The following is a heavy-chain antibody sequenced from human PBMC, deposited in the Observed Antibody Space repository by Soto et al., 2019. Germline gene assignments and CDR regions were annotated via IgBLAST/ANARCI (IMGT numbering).Heavy chain of an antibody. CDR2: IIPIFGTA. CDR1: GGTFSSYA. V-gene: IGHV1-69*13. J-gene: IGHJ6*02. D-gene: IGHD3-9*01. CDR3: ARGTADILTGLGGVGMDV. Sequence: GXSVKVSCKASGGTFSSYAISWGRQAPVQGLEWMGGIIPIFGTANYAQKFQGRVTITADESTSTAYMELSSLRSEDTAVYYCARGTADILTGLGGVGMDVWGQGTTVTVS.